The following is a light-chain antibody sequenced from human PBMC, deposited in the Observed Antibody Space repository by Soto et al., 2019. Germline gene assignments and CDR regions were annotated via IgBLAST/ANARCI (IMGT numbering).Light chain of an antibody. CDR2: KAS. Sequence: DIQMTQSPSTLSASVGDRVTITCRASQSINSWLAWYQQKPGKAPKLLIYKASSLESGVPSRFSGSGSGTVFTLTISRLQPDDFATYYCHQSNSYSPTFGQGTKLEI. J-gene: IGKJ2*01. V-gene: IGKV1-5*03. CDR3: HQSNSYSPT. CDR1: QSINSW.